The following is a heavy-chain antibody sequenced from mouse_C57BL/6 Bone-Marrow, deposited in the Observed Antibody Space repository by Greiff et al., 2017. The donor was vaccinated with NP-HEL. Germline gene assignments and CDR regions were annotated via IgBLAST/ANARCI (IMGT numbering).Heavy chain of an antibody. CDR2: ISNGGGST. J-gene: IGHJ2*01. Sequence: EVQLVESGGGLVQPGGSLKLSCAASGFTFSDYYMYWVRQTPEKRLEWVAYISNGGGSTYYPDTVKGRFTISRDNAKNTLYLQMSRLKSEDTAMYYCARRGGTLYYFDYWGQGTTLTVSS. D-gene: IGHD3-3*01. V-gene: IGHV5-12*01. CDR1: GFTFSDYY. CDR3: ARRGGTLYYFDY.